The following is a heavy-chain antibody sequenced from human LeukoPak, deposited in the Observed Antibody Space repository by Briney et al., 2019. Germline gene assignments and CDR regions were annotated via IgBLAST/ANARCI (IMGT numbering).Heavy chain of an antibody. CDR3: ARDRRVSYYYYYMDV. Sequence: GGSLRLSCAASGFTFDDYGMSWVRQAPGKGLEWVSGINWNGGSTGYADSVKGRFTTSRDNAKNSLYLQMNSLRAEDTALYYCARDRRVSYYYYYMDVWGKGTTVTVPS. CDR1: GFTFDDYG. J-gene: IGHJ6*03. V-gene: IGHV3-20*04. CDR2: INWNGGST. D-gene: IGHD4-11*01.